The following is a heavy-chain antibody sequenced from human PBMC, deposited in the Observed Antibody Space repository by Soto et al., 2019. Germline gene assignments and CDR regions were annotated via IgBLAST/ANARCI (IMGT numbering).Heavy chain of an antibody. Sequence: QVHLVQSGAEVEKPGASVKVSCKASGYTFTDYGISWVRQAPGQGLQWMGWITAFNGNTKYAQQFQGRVTMTTDTSTSTAYMELRSLESDDTAVYYCARISQSHFWSGYYSFFDYWGQGTLVTVSS. D-gene: IGHD3-3*02. CDR1: GYTFTDYG. CDR2: ITAFNGNT. V-gene: IGHV1-18*01. J-gene: IGHJ4*02. CDR3: ARISQSHFWSGYYSFFDY.